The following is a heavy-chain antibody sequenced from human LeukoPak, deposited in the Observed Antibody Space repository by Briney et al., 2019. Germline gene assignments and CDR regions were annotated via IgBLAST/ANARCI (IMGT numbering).Heavy chain of an antibody. CDR3: AKEDLRAYAFDI. V-gene: IGHV3-23*01. CDR1: GFTFNSDA. J-gene: IGHJ3*02. Sequence: GGSLRLSCVASGFTFNSDAMSSVRQAPAKGLEWVSGISGSGGSTYYADSVKGRFTISRDNSKNTLYLQMNSLRAEDTAEYYCAKEDLRAYAFDIWGQGTMVTVSS. CDR2: ISGSGGST.